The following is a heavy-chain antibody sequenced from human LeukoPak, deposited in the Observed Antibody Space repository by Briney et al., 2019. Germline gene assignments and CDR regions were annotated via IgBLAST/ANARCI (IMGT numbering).Heavy chain of an antibody. D-gene: IGHD6-19*01. CDR1: GGSINSHY. CDR3: GRRDTGWIYFDY. V-gene: IGHV4-59*08. Sequence: SETLSLTCAVSGGSINSHYGGWIRQPPGKGLQWIGDIYYTGKNNYNPSLKSRVTISLDTSKDHLSLNLTSVLAADTAIYYCGRRDTGWIYFDYWGQGRLVTVSS. J-gene: IGHJ4*02. CDR2: IYYTGKN.